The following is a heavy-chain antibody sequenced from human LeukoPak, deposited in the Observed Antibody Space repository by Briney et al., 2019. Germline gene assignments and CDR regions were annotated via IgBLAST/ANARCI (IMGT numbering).Heavy chain of an antibody. V-gene: IGHV1-18*01. CDR2: ISAYNGNT. J-gene: IGHJ4*02. D-gene: IGHD3-10*01. Sequence: ASVEVSCKASGYTFTSYGISWVRQAPGQGLEWMGWISAYNGNTNYAQKLQGRVTMTTDTSTSTAYMELRSLRSDDTAVYYCARGQYYYGSGSLGPLDYWGQGTLVTVSS. CDR1: GYTFTSYG. CDR3: ARGQYYYGSGSLGPLDY.